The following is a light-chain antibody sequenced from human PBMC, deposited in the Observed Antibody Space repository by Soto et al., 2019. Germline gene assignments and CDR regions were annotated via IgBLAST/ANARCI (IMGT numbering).Light chain of an antibody. V-gene: IGKV1-33*01. CDR3: QQYDDLPIT. J-gene: IGKJ5*01. CDR2: DAY. Sequence: DIHMTQSPSTLSASVGDRVTITYQASQDITNYLNWYQQKTGKTPKILINDAYNLETGVPPRFSGSGSGTHFSFTINSLQPEDVETYYCQQYDDLPITFGLGTRLEI. CDR1: QDITNY.